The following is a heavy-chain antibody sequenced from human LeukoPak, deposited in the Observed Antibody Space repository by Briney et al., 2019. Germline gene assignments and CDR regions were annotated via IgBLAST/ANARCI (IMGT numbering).Heavy chain of an antibody. CDR3: AREGGIVATILLDY. CDR1: GFTFSGYW. Sequence: PGGSLRLSCAASGFTFSGYWMSWVRQAPGKGLEWVANIKQDGSEKYYVDSVKGRFTISRDNAKNSLYLQMNSLRAEDTAVYYCAREGGIVATILLDYWGQGTLVTVSS. CDR2: IKQDGSEK. J-gene: IGHJ4*02. D-gene: IGHD5-12*01. V-gene: IGHV3-7*03.